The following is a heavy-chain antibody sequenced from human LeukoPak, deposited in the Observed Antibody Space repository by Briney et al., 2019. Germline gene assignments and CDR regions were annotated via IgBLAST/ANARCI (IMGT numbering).Heavy chain of an antibody. D-gene: IGHD2-21*02. CDR2: ISAYNGNT. V-gene: IGHV1-18*01. J-gene: IGHJ4*02. Sequence: ASVKVSCKASGYTFTSYGISSVRQAPGQGLEWMGWISAYNGNTNYAQKLQGRVTMTTDTSTSTAYMELRSLRSDDTAVYYCARDRRGHIVVVTAIRPLDYWGQGTLVTVSS. CDR1: GYTFTSYG. CDR3: ARDRRGHIVVVTAIRPLDY.